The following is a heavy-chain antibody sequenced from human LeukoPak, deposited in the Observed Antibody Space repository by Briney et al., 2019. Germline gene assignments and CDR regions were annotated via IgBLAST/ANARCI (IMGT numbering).Heavy chain of an antibody. D-gene: IGHD1-26*01. CDR1: GFTFSNYW. CDR3: ARVSSGSYFGYYYYYMDV. CDR2: INSDGSST. J-gene: IGHJ6*03. V-gene: IGHV3-74*01. Sequence: GGSLRLSCAASGFTFSNYWMHWVRQAPGKGLVWVSRINSDGSSTSYAGSVKGRFTISRDNAKNTLYLQMNSLRAEDTAVYYCARVSSGSYFGYYYYYMDVWGKGTTVTVSS.